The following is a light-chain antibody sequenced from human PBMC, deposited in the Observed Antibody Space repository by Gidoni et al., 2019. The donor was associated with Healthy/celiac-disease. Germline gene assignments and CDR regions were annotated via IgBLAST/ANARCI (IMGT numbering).Light chain of an antibody. J-gene: IGKJ1*01. CDR1: QTISFY. CDR2: AAS. Sequence: DIQMTQSPPSLSASVGDRVTITCRASQTISFYLNWYQQKPGKAPKLLIYAASSLQSGVPSRFSGSGSGTDFTLTISSLQPEDFATYYCQQSYSTPQSFGQGTKVEIK. V-gene: IGKV1-39*01. CDR3: QQSYSTPQS.